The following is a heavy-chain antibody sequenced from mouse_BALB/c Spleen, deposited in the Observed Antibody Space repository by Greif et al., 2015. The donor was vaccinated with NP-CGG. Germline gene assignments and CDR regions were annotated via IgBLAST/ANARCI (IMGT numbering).Heavy chain of an antibody. V-gene: IGHV1-26*01. D-gene: IGHD2-3*01. J-gene: IGHJ2*01. Sequence: EVQRVESGPDLVKPGASVKISCKASGYSFTGYYMHWVKQSHGKSLEWIGRVNPNNGGTSYNQKFKGKAILTVDKSSSTAYMELRSLTSEDSAVYYCARSYDGYTGDYSDYWGQGTTLTVSS. CDR3: ARSYDGYTGDYSDY. CDR2: VNPNNGGT. CDR1: GYSFTGYY.